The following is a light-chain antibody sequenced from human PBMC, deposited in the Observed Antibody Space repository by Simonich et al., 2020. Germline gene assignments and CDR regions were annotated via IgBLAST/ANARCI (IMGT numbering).Light chain of an antibody. V-gene: IGKV2-28*01. CDR1: QSLLHSNGYNY. J-gene: IGKJ3*01. Sequence: DIVMTQSPLSLPVTPGEPASISCRSSQSLLHSNGYNYLDWYLQKPGQSPQLLIYLGSNRASGVPDRFSGSGSGTEFTLTISSLQSEDFAVYYCQQYNNWPSFGPGTKVDIK. CDR2: LGS. CDR3: QQYNNWPS.